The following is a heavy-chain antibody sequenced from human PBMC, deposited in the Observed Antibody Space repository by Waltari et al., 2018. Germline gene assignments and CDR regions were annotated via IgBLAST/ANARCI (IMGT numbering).Heavy chain of an antibody. CDR2: VRGDRRT. CDR3: ARDRGRGLYLDS. J-gene: IGHJ4*02. D-gene: IGHD2-15*01. Sequence: HLEELGPGLVRPSGTLSLICAVSGDSMSDTDCWSWVRQAPGKGLEWIGQVRGDRRTNYNPSVASRVTVALDTSRAQFSLKVTSATAADTAVYYCARDRGRGLYLDSWGQGILVTVTP. V-gene: IGHV4-4*02. CDR1: GDSMSDTDC.